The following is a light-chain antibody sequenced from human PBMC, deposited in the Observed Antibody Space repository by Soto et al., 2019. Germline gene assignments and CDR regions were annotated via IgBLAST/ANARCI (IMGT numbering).Light chain of an antibody. CDR2: ATS. V-gene: IGKV1-39*01. J-gene: IGKJ1*01. Sequence: IQMTQSPSSLSASVGGRVTITCRAGQDISTFLNRYQQKPGKAPKALIHATSSLQSGVPSRFSGGGSGTDFTLTISNLQPEDFANYYCQQSYRTPPTFGQGTKVEIK. CDR3: QQSYRTPPT. CDR1: QDISTF.